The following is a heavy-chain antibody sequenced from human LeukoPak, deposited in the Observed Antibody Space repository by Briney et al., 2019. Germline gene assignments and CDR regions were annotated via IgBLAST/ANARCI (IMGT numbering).Heavy chain of an antibody. V-gene: IGHV4-39*01. CDR3: VRYGWNDRKFDY. CDR2: IYYTGST. D-gene: IGHD1-20*01. Sequence: SETLSLTCTVSGGSISSSSYYWGWIRQPPGKGLEWIGSIYYTGSTYYNPSLKSRFTILVDTSKNQFYLKLSSVTAADTAVYSCVRYGWNDRKFDYWGQGTLVTVSS. CDR1: GGSISSSSYY. J-gene: IGHJ4*02.